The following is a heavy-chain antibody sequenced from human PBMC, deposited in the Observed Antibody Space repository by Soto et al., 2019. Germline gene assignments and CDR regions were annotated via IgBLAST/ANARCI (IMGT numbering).Heavy chain of an antibody. Sequence: EVQLVESGGGLVKPGGSLRLSCAASGFTFSNAWMSWVRQAPGKGLEWVGRIKSKTDGGTTDYAAPVKGRFNISRDDSKNTLYLQTNSLKTEDTAVYYYTTDYGREQLVPRPSDYWGQGTLVTVSS. V-gene: IGHV3-15*01. CDR3: TTDYGREQLVPRPSDY. CDR1: GFTFSNAW. J-gene: IGHJ4*02. CDR2: IKSKTDGGTT. D-gene: IGHD6-13*01.